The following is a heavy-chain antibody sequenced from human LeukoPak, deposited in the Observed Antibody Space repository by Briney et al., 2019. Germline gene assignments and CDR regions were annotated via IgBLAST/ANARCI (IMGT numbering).Heavy chain of an antibody. CDR3: AKDAGSIHDYTPRGMDV. CDR1: GFTFSSYG. D-gene: IGHD4-11*01. CDR2: ISYDGSNK. J-gene: IGHJ6*02. Sequence: GGSLRLSCAASGFTFSSYGMHWVRQAPGKGLEWVAVISYDGSNKYYADSVKGRFTISRDNSKNTLYLQMNSLRAEDTAVYYCAKDAGSIHDYTPRGMDVWGQGTTVTVSS. V-gene: IGHV3-30*18.